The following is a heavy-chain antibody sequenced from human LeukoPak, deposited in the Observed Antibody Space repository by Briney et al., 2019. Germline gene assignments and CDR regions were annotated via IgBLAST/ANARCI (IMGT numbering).Heavy chain of an antibody. Sequence: GSLILSCAASGFPFSSYAMSWVRQAPGKGLEWVSAISGSGGSTYYADSVKGRFTISRDNSKNTLYLQMNSLRAEDTAVYYCAKDLYSSGWYSFFDYWGQGTLVTVSS. CDR1: GFPFSSYA. CDR2: ISGSGGST. V-gene: IGHV3-23*01. CDR3: AKDLYSSGWYSFFDY. D-gene: IGHD6-19*01. J-gene: IGHJ4*02.